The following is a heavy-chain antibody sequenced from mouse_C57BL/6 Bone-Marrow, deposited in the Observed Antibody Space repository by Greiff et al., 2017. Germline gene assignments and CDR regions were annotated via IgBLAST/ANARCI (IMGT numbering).Heavy chain of an antibody. CDR2: IDPSDSYT. Sequence: QVQLQQPGAELVRPGTSVKLSCKASGYTFTSYWMRWVKQRPGQGLEWIGVIDPSDSYTNYNQKFKGKATLTVDTSSSTAYMQLSSLTSEDSAVYYCASVYYGYDEEGYVDYWGQGTTLTVSS. CDR3: ASVYYGYDEEGYVDY. J-gene: IGHJ2*01. D-gene: IGHD2-2*01. CDR1: GYTFTSYW. V-gene: IGHV1-59*01.